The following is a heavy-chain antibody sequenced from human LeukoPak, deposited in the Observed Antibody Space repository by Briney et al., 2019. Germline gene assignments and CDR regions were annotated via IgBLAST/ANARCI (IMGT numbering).Heavy chain of an antibody. CDR1: GGSISSYY. V-gene: IGHV4-59*08. CDR2: IYYSGST. CDR3: ARLAHYYDSSGYYSLDL. D-gene: IGHD3-22*01. J-gene: IGHJ5*02. Sequence: SETLSLTCTVSGGSISSYYWSWIRQPPGKGLEWIGYIYYSGSTNYNPSLKSRVTISVDTSKNQFSLKLSSVTAADTAVYYCARLAHYYDSSGYYSLDLWGQGTLVTVSS.